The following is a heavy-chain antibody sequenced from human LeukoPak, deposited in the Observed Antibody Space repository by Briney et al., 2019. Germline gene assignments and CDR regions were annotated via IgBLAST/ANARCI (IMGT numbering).Heavy chain of an antibody. J-gene: IGHJ3*02. D-gene: IGHD6-13*01. Sequence: SETLSLTCTVSGGSISSNYWSWIRQPPGKGLEWIGYIYYSGSTNYNPSLKSRVTISVDTSKNQFSLKLSSVTAADTAVYYCARDLYSSSWYGAVDIWGQGTMVTVSS. CDR2: IYYSGST. CDR3: ARDLYSSSWYGAVDI. V-gene: IGHV4-59*01. CDR1: GGSISSNY.